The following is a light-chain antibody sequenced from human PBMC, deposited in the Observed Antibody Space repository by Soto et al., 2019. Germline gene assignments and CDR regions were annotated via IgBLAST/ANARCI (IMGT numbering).Light chain of an antibody. CDR3: QQYGSSPIT. CDR1: QSIKNW. V-gene: IGKV1-5*01. J-gene: IGKJ5*01. CDR2: DAS. Sequence: DIRITHSASALSASVGDRVTITCRASQSIKNWLAWYQQKPGTAPKFLIYDASTLESGVPSRFSGSGSGTEFTLTISSLQADDFAVYYCQQYGSSPITFGQGTRLEIK.